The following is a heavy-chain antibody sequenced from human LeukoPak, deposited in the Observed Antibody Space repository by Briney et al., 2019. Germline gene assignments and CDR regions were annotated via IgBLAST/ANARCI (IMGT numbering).Heavy chain of an antibody. CDR1: GFTFGDYA. CDR2: IRSKAYGGTT. V-gene: IGHV3-49*03. CDR3: TRDLEERAYSSGWYAGRDDAFDI. Sequence: GGSLRLSCTASGFTFGDYAISWFRQAPGKGREWVGFIRSKAYGGTTEYAASVKGRFTITRDDSKTIAYLQMNSLKTEDTAVYYCTRDLEERAYSSGWYAGRDDAFDIWGQGTMVTVSS. D-gene: IGHD6-19*01. J-gene: IGHJ3*02.